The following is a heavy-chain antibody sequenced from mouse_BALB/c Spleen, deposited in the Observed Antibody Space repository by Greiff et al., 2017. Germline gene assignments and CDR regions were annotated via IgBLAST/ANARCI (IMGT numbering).Heavy chain of an antibody. J-gene: IGHJ3*01. CDR1: GFTFSSFG. D-gene: IGHD1-1*01. CDR2: ISSGSSTI. CDR3: ASHYYGSSP. V-gene: IGHV5-17*02. Sequence: DVMLVESGGGLVQPGGSRKLSCAASGFTFSSFGMHWVRQAPEKGLEWVAYISSGSSTIYYADTVKGRFTISRDNPKNTLFLQMTSLRSEDTAMYYCASHYYGSSPWGQGTLVTVSA.